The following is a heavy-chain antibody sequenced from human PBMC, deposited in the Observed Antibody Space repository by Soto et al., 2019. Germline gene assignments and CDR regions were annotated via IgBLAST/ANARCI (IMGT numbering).Heavy chain of an antibody. CDR1: GGSISSYY. CDR3: ARDSRDSGSYSLYYYYYGMDV. D-gene: IGHD1-26*01. J-gene: IGHJ6*02. V-gene: IGHV4-59*01. Sequence: SLTCTVSGGSISSYYWSWIRQPPGKGLEWIGYIYYSGSTNYNPSLKSRVTISVDTSKNQFSLKLSSVTAADTAVYYCARDSRDSGSYSLYYYYYGMDVWGQGTTVTVSS. CDR2: IYYSGST.